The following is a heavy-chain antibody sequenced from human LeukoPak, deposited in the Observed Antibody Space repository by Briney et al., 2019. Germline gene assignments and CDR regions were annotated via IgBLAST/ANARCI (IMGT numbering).Heavy chain of an antibody. CDR2: IKQDGSEK. J-gene: IGHJ4*02. V-gene: IGHV3-7*01. CDR3: ARDVGEQQLGGIDY. D-gene: IGHD6-13*01. Sequence: GGSLRLSCEASGFTFSSYWMSWVRQAPGKGLEWVANIKQDGSEKYYVDSVKGRFTISRDNAKNSLYLQMNSLRAEDTAVYYCARDVGEQQLGGIDYWGQGTLVTVSS. CDR1: GFTFSSYW.